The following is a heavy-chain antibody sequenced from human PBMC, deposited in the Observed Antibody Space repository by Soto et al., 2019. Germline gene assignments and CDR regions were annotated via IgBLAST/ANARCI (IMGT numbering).Heavy chain of an antibody. D-gene: IGHD5-12*01. Sequence: QITLKESGPTLVKPTQTLTLTCTFSGFSLNTNGVGVGWIRQPPGKALEWLALIYWDDDKRYSPSLKSRLTIPKDTSKNQVVLTITNMDPVDTATYYCAHRFTEEMATTYYFDYWGQGTLVTVSS. CDR1: GFSLNTNGVG. CDR2: IYWDDDK. V-gene: IGHV2-5*02. J-gene: IGHJ4*02. CDR3: AHRFTEEMATTYYFDY.